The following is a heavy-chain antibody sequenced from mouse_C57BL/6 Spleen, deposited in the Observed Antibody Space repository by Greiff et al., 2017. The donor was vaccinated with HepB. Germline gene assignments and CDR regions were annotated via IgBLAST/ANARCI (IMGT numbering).Heavy chain of an antibody. J-gene: IGHJ1*03. V-gene: IGHV1-63*01. CDR3: ARSRDYYGSSDWYIDV. CDR1: GYTFTNYW. CDR2: IYPGGGYT. D-gene: IGHD1-1*01. Sequence: QVQLKQSGAELVRPGTSVKMSCKASGYTFTNYWIGWAKQRPGHGLEWIGDIYPGGGYTNYNEKFKGKATLTADKSSSTAYMQFSSLTSEDSAIYDCARSRDYYGSSDWYIDVWGTGTTVTVAS.